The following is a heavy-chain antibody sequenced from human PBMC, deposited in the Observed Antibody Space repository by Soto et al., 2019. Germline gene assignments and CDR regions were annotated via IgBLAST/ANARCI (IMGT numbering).Heavy chain of an antibody. D-gene: IGHD3-22*01. CDR1: GGSISSGDYY. CDR2: IYYSGST. Sequence: SETLSLTCTVSGGSISSGDYYWSWIRQPPGKGLEWIGYIYYSGSTNYNPSLKSRVTISVDTSKNQFSLRLSSVTAADTAVYYCARTDYYYDVSGYAPDAFDIWGQGTMVTVS. CDR3: ARTDYYYDVSGYAPDAFDI. V-gene: IGHV4-61*08. J-gene: IGHJ3*02.